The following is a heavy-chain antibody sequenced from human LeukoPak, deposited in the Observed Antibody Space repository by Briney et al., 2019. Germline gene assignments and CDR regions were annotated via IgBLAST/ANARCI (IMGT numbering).Heavy chain of an antibody. J-gene: IGHJ4*02. Sequence: AGGSLRLSCAASGFTFSNYWINWVRQAPGKGLEWVANIKEDGSAKYYVDSVKGRFTVSRDNAKNSLYLQMNSLRAEDTAVYYCARASTTSDFDYWGQGTLVTVSS. CDR1: GFTFSNYW. V-gene: IGHV3-7*01. CDR3: ARASTTSDFDY. D-gene: IGHD2/OR15-2a*01. CDR2: IKEDGSAK.